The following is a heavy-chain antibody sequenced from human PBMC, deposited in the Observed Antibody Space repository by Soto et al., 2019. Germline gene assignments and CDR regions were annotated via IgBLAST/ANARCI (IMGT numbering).Heavy chain of an antibody. Sequence: EVQLVESGGGLVKPGGSLRLSCAASGFTFSNAWMSWVRQAPGKGLEWVGRIKSKTDGGTTDYAAPVKGRFTISRDDSKTTLYLQMNSLKTEDTAVYYCTTAISYCSGGSCYSWGQGTLVTVSS. CDR1: GFTFSNAW. CDR3: TTAISYCSGGSCYS. J-gene: IGHJ4*02. V-gene: IGHV3-15*01. D-gene: IGHD2-15*01. CDR2: IKSKTDGGTT.